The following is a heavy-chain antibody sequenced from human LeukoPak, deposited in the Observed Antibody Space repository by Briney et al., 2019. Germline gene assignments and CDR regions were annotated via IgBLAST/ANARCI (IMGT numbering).Heavy chain of an antibody. V-gene: IGHV3-7*02. Sequence: PGGSLRLSCAASGXTFSNYWMSWVRQAPGKGPEWVANIKQDGSEKYYVDSVKGRFTISRDNAKNSLCLQMNSLRAEDTAVYYCARQQSDAFDIWGQGTMVTVSS. CDR2: IKQDGSEK. J-gene: IGHJ3*02. D-gene: IGHD6-13*01. CDR1: GXTFSNYW. CDR3: ARQQSDAFDI.